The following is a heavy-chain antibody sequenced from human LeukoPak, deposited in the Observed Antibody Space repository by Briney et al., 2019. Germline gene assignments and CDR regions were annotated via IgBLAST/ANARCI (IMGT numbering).Heavy chain of an antibody. J-gene: IGHJ3*02. Sequence: GGSLRLSCTASGFTFGDYAMSWVRQAPGKGLEWVSVIYSGGSTYYADSVKGRFTISRDNSKNTLYLQMNSLRAEDTAVYYCARGGNYDILTGYYIDAFDIWGQGTMVTVSS. CDR1: GFTFGDYA. CDR2: IYSGGST. D-gene: IGHD3-9*01. V-gene: IGHV3-53*01. CDR3: ARGGNYDILTGYYIDAFDI.